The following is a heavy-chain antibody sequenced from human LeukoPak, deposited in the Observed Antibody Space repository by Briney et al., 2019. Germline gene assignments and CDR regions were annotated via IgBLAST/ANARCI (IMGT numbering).Heavy chain of an antibody. D-gene: IGHD5-24*01. Sequence: SVKVSCKASGGTFSSYAISWVRQAPGQGLEWMGRIIPIFGIANYAQKFQGRVTITADKSTSTAYTELSSLRSEDTAVYYCARDQRREMATIGNAFDIWGQGTMVTVSS. CDR3: ARDQRREMATIGNAFDI. J-gene: IGHJ3*02. V-gene: IGHV1-69*04. CDR2: IIPIFGIA. CDR1: GGTFSSYA.